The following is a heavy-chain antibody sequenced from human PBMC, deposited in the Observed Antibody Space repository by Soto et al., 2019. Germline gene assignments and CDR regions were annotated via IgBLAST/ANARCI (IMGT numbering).Heavy chain of an antibody. D-gene: IGHD3-3*01. J-gene: IGHJ6*02. CDR1: GGTFSSYA. Sequence: SVKVSCKASGGTFSSYAISWVRQAPGQGLEWMGGIIPIFGTANYAQKFQGRVTITADKSTSTAYMEMSSLRSEDTAVYYCARESLSEDFWSGYYYYYGMDGGGQ. CDR2: IIPIFGTA. V-gene: IGHV1-69*06. CDR3: ARESLSEDFWSGYYYYYGMDG.